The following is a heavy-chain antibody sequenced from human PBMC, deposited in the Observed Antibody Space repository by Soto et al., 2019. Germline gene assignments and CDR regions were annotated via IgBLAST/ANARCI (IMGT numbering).Heavy chain of an antibody. CDR1: GGTFSSYA. CDR3: ARDGGYSGYDSRARSDY. D-gene: IGHD5-12*01. CDR2: IIPIFGTA. V-gene: IGHV1-69*13. J-gene: IGHJ4*02. Sequence: SVKVSCKASGGTFSSYAISWVRQAPGQGLEWMGGIIPIFGTANYAQKFQGRVTITADESTSTAYMELSSLRSEDTAVYYCARDGGYSGYDSRARSDYWGQGTLGTVSA.